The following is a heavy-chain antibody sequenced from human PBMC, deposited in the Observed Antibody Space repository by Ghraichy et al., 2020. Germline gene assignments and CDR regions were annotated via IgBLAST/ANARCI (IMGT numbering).Heavy chain of an antibody. J-gene: IGHJ4*02. CDR1: SYSFTNYV. V-gene: IGHV1-18*01. CDR3: ARALPPEYCSSTSCPLDY. Sequence: ASVKVSCKASSYSFTNYVINWVRQAPGQGLEWMGRISAYNANTKYAQNFQGRVTMTTDTSTTTAYLELRSLRSDDTAVYYCARALPPEYCSSTSCPLDYWGQGALVTVVS. D-gene: IGHD2-2*01. CDR2: ISAYNANT.